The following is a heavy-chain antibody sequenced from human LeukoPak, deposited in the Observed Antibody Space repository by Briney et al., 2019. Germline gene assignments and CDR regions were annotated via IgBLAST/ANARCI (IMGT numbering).Heavy chain of an antibody. D-gene: IGHD3-9*01. Sequence: PGGSLRLSCAASGFTFSSYEMNWVRQAPGKGLEWVSYISSSGSTIYYADSVKGRFTTSRDNAKNSLYLQMNSLRAEDTAVYYCARGGDILTGYYVDYWGQGTLVTVSS. CDR2: ISSSGSTI. V-gene: IGHV3-48*03. J-gene: IGHJ4*02. CDR3: ARGGDILTGYYVDY. CDR1: GFTFSSYE.